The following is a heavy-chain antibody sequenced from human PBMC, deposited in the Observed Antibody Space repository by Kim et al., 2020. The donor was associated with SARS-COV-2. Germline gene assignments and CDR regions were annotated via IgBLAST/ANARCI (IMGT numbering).Heavy chain of an antibody. V-gene: IGHV3-33*01. CDR1: GFTFSSYG. J-gene: IGHJ4*02. CDR2: IWYDGSNK. Sequence: GGSLRLSCAASGFTFSSYGMHWVRQAPGKGLEWVAVIWYDGSNKYYADSVKGRFTISRDNSKNTLYLQMNSLRAEDTAVYYWARDHSSSWPVPADYWGQGTLVTVSS. CDR3: ARDHSSSWPVPADY. D-gene: IGHD6-13*01.